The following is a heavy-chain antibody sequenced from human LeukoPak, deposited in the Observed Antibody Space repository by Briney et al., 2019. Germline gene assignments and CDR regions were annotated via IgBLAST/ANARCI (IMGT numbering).Heavy chain of an antibody. CDR1: GGTFSSYA. Sequence: SVKVSCTASGGTFSSYAIGWVRQAPGQGLEWMGGIIPIFGTANYAQKFQGRVTITADESTSTAYMELSSLRSEDTAVYYCARDRGGGSSYDGWFDPWGQGTLVTVSS. D-gene: IGHD2-15*01. CDR3: ARDRGGGSSYDGWFDP. V-gene: IGHV1-69*01. CDR2: IIPIFGTA. J-gene: IGHJ5*02.